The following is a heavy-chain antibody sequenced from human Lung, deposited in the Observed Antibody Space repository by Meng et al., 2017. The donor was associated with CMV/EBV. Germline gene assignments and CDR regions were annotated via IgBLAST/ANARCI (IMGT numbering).Heavy chain of an antibody. V-gene: IGHV4-31*03. CDR3: AREAGRDGYATPKFDY. CDR1: GGSIGSGGYY. CDR2: IYYTGST. Sequence: QGLRQESGPGLGKPSQTLSLTCTVSGGSIGSGGYYWSWIRQHPGKGLEWIGYIYYTGSTFYNPSLKSRVTISVDTSKNQFSLKLIPATAADTAVYYCAREAGRDGYATPKFDYWGQGTLVTVSS. J-gene: IGHJ4*02. D-gene: IGHD5-24*01.